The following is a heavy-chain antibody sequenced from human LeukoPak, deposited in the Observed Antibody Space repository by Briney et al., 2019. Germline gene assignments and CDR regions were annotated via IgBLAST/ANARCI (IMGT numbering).Heavy chain of an antibody. D-gene: IGHD3-10*01. Sequence: SETLSLTCAVYGGSFSGYYWSWIRQPPGKGLEWIGEINHSGSTNYNPSLKSRVTISVDTSKNQFSLKLSSVTAADTAVYYCARLLWFGELAYYFDYWGQGTLVTVSS. J-gene: IGHJ4*02. CDR3: ARLLWFGELAYYFDY. CDR2: INHSGST. CDR1: GGSFSGYY. V-gene: IGHV4-34*01.